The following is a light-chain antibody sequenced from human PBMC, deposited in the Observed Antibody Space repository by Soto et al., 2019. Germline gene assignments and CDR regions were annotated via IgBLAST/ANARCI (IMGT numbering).Light chain of an antibody. J-gene: IGLJ1*01. CDR1: SSNIGSNY. V-gene: IGLV1-47*01. CDR2: RNN. CDR3: ADWDDSLSGLYV. Sequence: QSALTQPPSASGTPGQRVTISCSGSSSNIGSNYVYWYQQLPGTAPKLLIYRNNQRPSGVPDRFSSSKSGTSASLAISGLRSEDEADYYCADWDDSLSGLYVFGTGTKVTVL.